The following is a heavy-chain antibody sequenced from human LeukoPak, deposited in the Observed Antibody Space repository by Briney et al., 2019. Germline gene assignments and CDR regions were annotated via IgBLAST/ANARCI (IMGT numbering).Heavy chain of an antibody. CDR1: GGSFSGYY. CDR3: ARTTEGGYTYDYFYYYYMDV. CDR2: INHSGST. V-gene: IGHV4-34*01. D-gene: IGHD5-18*01. J-gene: IGHJ6*03. Sequence: SETLSLTCAVYGGSFSGYYWSWIRQPPGEGLEWIGEINHSGSTNYNPSLKSRVTISVDTSKNQFSLKLSSVTAADTAVYFCARTTEGGYTYDYFYYYYMDVWGKGTTVTISS.